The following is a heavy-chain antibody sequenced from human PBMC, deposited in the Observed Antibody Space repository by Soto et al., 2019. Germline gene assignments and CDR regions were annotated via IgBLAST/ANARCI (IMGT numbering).Heavy chain of an antibody. CDR3: ARRWSWFDP. D-gene: IGHD1-1*01. J-gene: IGHJ5*02. CDR2: IYYSGST. V-gene: IGHV4-39*01. CDR1: GGSISSSSYY. Sequence: SETLSLTCTVSGGSISSSSYYWGWIRQPPGKGLEWIGSIYYSGSTYYNPSLKSRVTISVDTSKNQFSLKLSSVTAADTAVYYCARRWSWFDPWGQGTLVTVS.